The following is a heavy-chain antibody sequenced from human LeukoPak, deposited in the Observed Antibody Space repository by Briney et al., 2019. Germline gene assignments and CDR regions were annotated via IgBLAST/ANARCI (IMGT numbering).Heavy chain of an antibody. D-gene: IGHD3-10*01. CDR3: ARTMVRGVIADY. CDR2: ISSSSSYT. Sequence: GGSLRLSCAASGFTFSDYYMSWIRQAPGKGLEWVSYISSSSSYTNCADSVKGRFTISRDNAKNSLYLQMNSLRAEDTAVYYCARTMVRGVIADYWGQGTLVTASS. V-gene: IGHV3-11*03. CDR1: GFTFSDYY. J-gene: IGHJ4*02.